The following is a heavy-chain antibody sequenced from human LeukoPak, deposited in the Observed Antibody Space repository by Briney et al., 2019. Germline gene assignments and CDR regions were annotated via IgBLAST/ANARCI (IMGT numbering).Heavy chain of an antibody. CDR3: ARDASNIDFAPYFYYMDV. V-gene: IGHV3-21*01. D-gene: IGHD3-3*01. CDR1: GFTLSLYS. Sequence: GGSLRLSCTASGFTLSLYSMHWVRQAPGKGLEWVSSIGRSSQYIYYVDSVSGRFTISRDNAKTSLYLDMNSQRAEDTAVSYCARDASNIDFAPYFYYMDVWGKGTTVTVSS. J-gene: IGHJ6*03. CDR2: IGRSSQYI.